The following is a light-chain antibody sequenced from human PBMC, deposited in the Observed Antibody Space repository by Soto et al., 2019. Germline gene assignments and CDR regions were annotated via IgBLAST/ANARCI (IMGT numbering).Light chain of an antibody. CDR1: TGHSSSA. Sequence: QSVLTQSPSASASLGASVKLTCTLSTGHSSSAIAWLQQQPEKGPRYLMKLNTDGSHTKGDGIPDRFSGSSSGAERYLTTSSLQSEDEADYYCQTWGTGKGVFGGGTKVTVL. CDR2: LNTDGSH. CDR3: QTWGTGKGV. V-gene: IGLV4-69*01. J-gene: IGLJ3*02.